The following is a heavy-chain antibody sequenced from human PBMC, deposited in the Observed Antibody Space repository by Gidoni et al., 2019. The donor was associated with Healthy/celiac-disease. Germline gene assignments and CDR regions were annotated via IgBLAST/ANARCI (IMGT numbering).Heavy chain of an antibody. Sequence: QVQLQQWGAGLLKPSETLSLTCAVYGGSFSGYYWSWIRQPPGKGLEWIGEINHSGSTNYNPSLKSRVTISVDTSKNQFSLKLSSVTAADTAVYYCARGILEWLSLYWGQGTLVTVSS. V-gene: IGHV4-34*01. D-gene: IGHD3-3*01. J-gene: IGHJ4*02. CDR3: ARGILEWLSLY. CDR1: GGSFSGYY. CDR2: INHSGST.